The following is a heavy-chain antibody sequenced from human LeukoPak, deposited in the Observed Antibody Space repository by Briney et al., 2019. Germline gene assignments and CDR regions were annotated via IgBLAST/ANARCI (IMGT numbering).Heavy chain of an antibody. CDR3: AAYADYYDSSGYYPFDY. V-gene: IGHV4-39*07. D-gene: IGHD3-22*01. CDR1: GGSISSRGYY. Sequence: PSETLSLTCTVSGGSISSRGYYWGWIRQPPGKGLEWIGSIYYSGSTYYNPSLKSRVTISVDTSKNQFSLKLSSVTAADTAVYYCAAYADYYDSSGYYPFDYWGQGTLVTVSS. J-gene: IGHJ4*02. CDR2: IYYSGST.